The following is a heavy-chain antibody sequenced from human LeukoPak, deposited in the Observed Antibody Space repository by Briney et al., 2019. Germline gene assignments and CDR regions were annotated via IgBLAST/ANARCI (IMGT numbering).Heavy chain of an antibody. D-gene: IGHD3-10*01. CDR3: AKGPPNYYGSGVNFDY. J-gene: IGHJ4*02. V-gene: IGHV3-30*02. CDR2: IRYDGSNK. CDR1: GFTFSSYG. Sequence: GGSLRLSRAASGFTFSSYGMHWVRQAPGKGLEWVAFIRYDGSNKYYADSVKGRFTISRDNSKNTLYLQMNSLRAEDTAVYYCAKGPPNYYGSGVNFDYWGQGTLVTVSS.